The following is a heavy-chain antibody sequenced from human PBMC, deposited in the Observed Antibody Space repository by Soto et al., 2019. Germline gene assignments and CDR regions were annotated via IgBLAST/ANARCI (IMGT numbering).Heavy chain of an antibody. D-gene: IGHD3-3*01. J-gene: IGHJ4*02. CDR3: ARGPLRFLEWLLPLDY. Sequence: GGSLRLSCAASGFTFSSYAMHWVRQAPGKGLEWVAVISYDGSNKYYADSVKGRFTISRDNSKNTLYLQMNSLRAEDTAVYYCARGPLRFLEWLLPLDYWGQGTLVTVSS. CDR1: GFTFSSYA. CDR2: ISYDGSNK. V-gene: IGHV3-30-3*01.